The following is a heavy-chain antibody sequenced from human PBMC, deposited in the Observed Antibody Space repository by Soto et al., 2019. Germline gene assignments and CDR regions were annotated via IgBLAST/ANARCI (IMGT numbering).Heavy chain of an antibody. V-gene: IGHV3-30*03. CDR1: GFSFSTHA. CDR3: VRDHGCTTGPGTGYFDY. D-gene: IGHD1-1*01. Sequence: QVQLVESGGGVVQPGRSLRLSCAATGFSFSTHAMYWVRQAPGKGLEWVAVISFDGGIKYYADAVKGRFTISRDNSKNTVFLQTNSLRPEDTAVYFCVRDHGCTTGPGTGYFDYWGQGARVTVSS. CDR2: ISFDGGIK. J-gene: IGHJ4*02.